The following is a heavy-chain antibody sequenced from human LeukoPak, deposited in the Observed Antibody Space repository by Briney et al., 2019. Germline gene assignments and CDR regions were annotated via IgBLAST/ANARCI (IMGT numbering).Heavy chain of an antibody. J-gene: IGHJ4*02. CDR2: IYYSGST. V-gene: IGHV4-59*01. D-gene: IGHD3-10*01. Sequence: PSETLSLTCTVSGGSISSYYWSWIRQPPGKGLAWIGYIYYSGSTNYNPSLKSRVTISVDTSKNQFSLKLSSVTAADTAVYYCARGVVRGVPIDYWGQGTLVTVSS. CDR1: GGSISSYY. CDR3: ARGVVRGVPIDY.